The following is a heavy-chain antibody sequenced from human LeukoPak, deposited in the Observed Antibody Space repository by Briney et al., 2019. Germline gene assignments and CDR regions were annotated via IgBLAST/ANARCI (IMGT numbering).Heavy chain of an antibody. CDR3: ARGRILSGGSKTTFDY. D-gene: IGHD2-15*01. CDR1: GFTFSSYW. J-gene: IGHJ4*02. V-gene: IGHV3-74*01. CDR2: INSDGSST. Sequence: PGGSLRLSCAASGFTFSSYWMHWVRHAPGKGLVWVSRINSDGSSTSYADSVKGRFTISRDNAKNTLYLQMNSLRAEDTAVYYCARGRILSGGSKTTFDYWGQGTLVTVSS.